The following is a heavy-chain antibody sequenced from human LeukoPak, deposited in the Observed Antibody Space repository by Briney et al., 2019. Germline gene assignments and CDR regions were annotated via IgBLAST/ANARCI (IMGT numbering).Heavy chain of an antibody. Sequence: PSETLSLTCSVSGGSISSSSFYWGWIRQPPGKGLEWIGSIYYSGSAYHNPSLKSRVTVSVDTSKNQFSLKVSSVTAADTAVYYCTRQVVDTAMVDDAFDVWGQGTMVTVSS. J-gene: IGHJ3*01. V-gene: IGHV4-39*01. CDR3: TRQVVDTAMVDDAFDV. CDR1: GGSISSSSFY. D-gene: IGHD5-18*01. CDR2: IYYSGSA.